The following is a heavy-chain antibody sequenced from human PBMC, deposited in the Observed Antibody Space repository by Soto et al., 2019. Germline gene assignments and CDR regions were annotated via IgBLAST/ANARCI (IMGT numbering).Heavy chain of an antibody. J-gene: IGHJ6*02. CDR1: GVTFSSYA. CDR3: ARSQGSSTSLEIYYYYYYGMDV. Sequence: QVQLVQSGAEVKKPVSSLKVYCKASGVTFSSYAISWVRQAPGQGLEWMGGIIPISETTNYAQKFQGRVTITADESKSTAYIELSSLRSEDTAVYYCARSQGSSTSLEIYYYYYYGMDVWGQGTTVTVSS. D-gene: IGHD2-2*01. V-gene: IGHV1-69*01. CDR2: IIPISETT.